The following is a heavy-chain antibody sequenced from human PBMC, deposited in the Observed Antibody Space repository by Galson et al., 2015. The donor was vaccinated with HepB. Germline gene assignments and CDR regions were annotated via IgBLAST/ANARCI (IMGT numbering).Heavy chain of an antibody. CDR1: GYTFTTNG. J-gene: IGHJ4*02. Sequence: SVKVSCKASGYTFTTNGISWVRQAPGQGLEWMGWISANSGNTKYAQNLKGRVTLTRDTSTSTAYMELRSLRSEDTAAYYCARERDYSFDYCGQGTLVTVSS. V-gene: IGHV1-18*04. D-gene: IGHD4/OR15-4a*01. CDR2: ISANSGNT. CDR3: ARERDYSFDY.